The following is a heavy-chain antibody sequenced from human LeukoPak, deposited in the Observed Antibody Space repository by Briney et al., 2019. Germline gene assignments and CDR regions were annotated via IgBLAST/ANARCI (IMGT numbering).Heavy chain of an antibody. Sequence: SETLSLTCAVYGGSFSGYYWSWIRQPPGKGLGWSGEIDHSGSTNYNPSLKSRVTISVATSKSQLSLKLSSVTAADTAVYYCAYYYDSSGYYVYWGQGTLVTVSS. D-gene: IGHD3-22*01. CDR1: GGSFSGYY. CDR2: IDHSGST. CDR3: AYYYDSSGYYVY. J-gene: IGHJ4*02. V-gene: IGHV4-34*01.